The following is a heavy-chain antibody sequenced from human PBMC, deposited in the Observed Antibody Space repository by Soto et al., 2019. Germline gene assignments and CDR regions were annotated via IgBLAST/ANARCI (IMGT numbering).Heavy chain of an antibody. CDR2: IYYSGST. V-gene: IGHV4-39*01. J-gene: IGHJ5*02. CDR3: ARRDQNWFDP. Sequence: DTLSLTCTVSGGSISSSSYYWGWIRQPPGKGLEWIGSIYYSGSTYYNPSLKSRVTISVDTSKNQFSLKLSSVTAADTAVYYCARRDQNWFDPWGQGTLVTVSS. CDR1: GGSISSSSYY.